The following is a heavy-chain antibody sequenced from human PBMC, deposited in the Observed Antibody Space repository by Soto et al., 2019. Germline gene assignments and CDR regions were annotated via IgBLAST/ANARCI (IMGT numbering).Heavy chain of an antibody. J-gene: IGHJ4*02. V-gene: IGHV4-4*02. D-gene: IGHD2-21*02. CDR2: MYHSGGT. Sequence: QVQLQESGPGLVRPSGTLSLTCAVSGDSINSNYCWTWVRQPPGKGLEWIAEMYHSGGTSYNPSLKXXVXILXDQSQHQGSLTLASVTAADTALYYCARDTGWCLGYWGQGTLVPVSS. CDR1: GDSINSNYC. CDR3: ARDTGWCLGY.